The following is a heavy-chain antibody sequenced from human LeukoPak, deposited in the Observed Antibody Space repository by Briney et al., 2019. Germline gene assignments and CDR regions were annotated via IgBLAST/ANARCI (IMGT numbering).Heavy chain of an antibody. V-gene: IGHV3-33*08. CDR2: IWYDGSNK. Sequence: GGSLRLSCAASGFTFSSYGMHWVRQAPGKGLEWVAVIWYDGSNKYYADSVKGRFTISRDNSKNTLYLQMNSLRAEDTAVYYCARDVYYGSGPLGYWGQGTLVTVSS. CDR3: ARDVYYGSGPLGY. D-gene: IGHD3-10*01. J-gene: IGHJ4*02. CDR1: GFTFSSYG.